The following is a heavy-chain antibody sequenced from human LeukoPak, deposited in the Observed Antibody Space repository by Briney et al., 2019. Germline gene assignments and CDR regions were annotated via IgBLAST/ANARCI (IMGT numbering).Heavy chain of an antibody. V-gene: IGHV3-74*01. Sequence: GGSLRLSCAASGFTFSNSWMHWVRQAPGKGPRWVSRINGDGSNTAYADSVEGRFTMSRDNAKNTLYLQMNSLTVEDTAVYFCTRRSGDYLPLGYMAVWGKGTTVTVSS. J-gene: IGHJ6*03. D-gene: IGHD3-16*01. CDR1: GFTFSNSW. CDR2: INGDGSNT. CDR3: TRRSGDYLPLGYMAV.